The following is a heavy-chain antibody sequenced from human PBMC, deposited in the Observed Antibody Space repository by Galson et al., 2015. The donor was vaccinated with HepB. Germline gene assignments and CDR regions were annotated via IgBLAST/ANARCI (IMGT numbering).Heavy chain of an antibody. V-gene: IGHV3-73*01. D-gene: IGHD2-8*02. Sequence: SLRLSCAASGFTFSGSAIHWVRQTSGKGLEWVGRIRTKASNYATAYAASLQGRFTISLDTSVSTAYLQINSLKAEDTAVYYCTTCTGIGCFSPYSHYAMEVWGQGTTVTVSS. CDR3: TTCTGIGCFSPYSHYAMEV. CDR1: GFTFSGSA. CDR2: IRTKASNYAT. J-gene: IGHJ6*02.